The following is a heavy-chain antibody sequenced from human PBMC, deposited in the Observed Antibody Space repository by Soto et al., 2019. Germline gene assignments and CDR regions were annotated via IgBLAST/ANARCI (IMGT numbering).Heavy chain of an antibody. CDR1: GGSVSSGSYC. CDR3: ARDEKKSDYYSGMDV. CDR2: IYYSGST. Sequence: SETLSLTCTVSGGSVSSGSYCWTWIRQPPGKGLDWIGCIYYSGSTSYNPSLKSRVTISVDTSKNQFSLKLTSVTAADAAVYYCARDEKKSDYYSGMDVWGQGTKVTVSS. J-gene: IGHJ6*02. V-gene: IGHV4-61*01.